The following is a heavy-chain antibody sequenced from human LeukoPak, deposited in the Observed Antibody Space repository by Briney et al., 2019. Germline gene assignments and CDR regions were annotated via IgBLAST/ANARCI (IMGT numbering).Heavy chain of an antibody. J-gene: IGHJ4*02. CDR1: GFTVSSNY. V-gene: IGHV3-66*01. D-gene: IGHD6-19*01. Sequence: GGSLRLSCAASGFTVSSNYMSWVRQAPGKGLEWVSVIYSGGSTYYADSVKGRFTISRDNSKNTLYLQMNSLRAEDTAVYYCAKDRTYSSGWYLDYWGQGTLVTVSS. CDR3: AKDRTYSSGWYLDY. CDR2: IYSGGST.